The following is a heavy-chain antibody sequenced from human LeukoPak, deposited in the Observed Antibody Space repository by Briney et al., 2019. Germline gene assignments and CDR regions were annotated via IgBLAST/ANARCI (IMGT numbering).Heavy chain of an antibody. Sequence: ASVKVSCKASGYTFTRYTMNWVRQAPEQGLEWMGWINTNTGNPTYAQGFTGRFVFSLDTSVSTAYLQISSLKSEDTAVYYCARKLGEVGATNNYFDYWGQGTLVTVSS. J-gene: IGHJ4*02. CDR2: INTNTGNP. D-gene: IGHD1-26*01. V-gene: IGHV7-4-1*02. CDR1: GYTFTRYT. CDR3: ARKLGEVGATNNYFDY.